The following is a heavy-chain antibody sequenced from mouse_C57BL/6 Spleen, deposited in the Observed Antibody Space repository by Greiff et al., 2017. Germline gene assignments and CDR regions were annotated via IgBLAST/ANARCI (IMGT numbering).Heavy chain of an antibody. CDR1: GYSFTGYY. CDR2: INPSTGGT. D-gene: IGHD4-1*01. V-gene: IGHV1-42*01. J-gene: IGHJ2*01. CDR3: AKLTGTGFDY. Sequence: VHVKQSGPELVKPGASVKISCKASGYSFTGYYMNWVKQSPEKSLEWIGEINPSTGGTTYNQKFKAKATLTVDKSSSTAYMQLKSLTSEDSAVYYCAKLTGTGFDYWGQGTTLTVSS.